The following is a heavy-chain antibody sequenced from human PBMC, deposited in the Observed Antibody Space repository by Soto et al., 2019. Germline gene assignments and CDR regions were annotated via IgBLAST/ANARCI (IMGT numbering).Heavy chain of an antibody. J-gene: IGHJ5*02. CDR2: IYYSGNP. CDR1: GDSISRYGFY. Sequence: QVQLQESGPGLVKPSQTLSLTCSVSGDSISRYGFYWSWIRQRPGKGVEWIGYIYYSGNPYFNPYLMSLATISIDKSKNQFSLRLSSVTAADTAVYYCAARGSTLYHFDPWGQGNLVTVSS. D-gene: IGHD2-2*01. CDR3: AARGSTLYHFDP. V-gene: IGHV4-31*01.